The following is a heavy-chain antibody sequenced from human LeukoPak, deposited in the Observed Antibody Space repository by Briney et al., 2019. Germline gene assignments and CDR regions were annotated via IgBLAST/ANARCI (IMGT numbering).Heavy chain of an antibody. Sequence: GGSLRLSCAASGFSFSSYAMSWVRQAPGKGLEWVSAVSVSRDSTDYADSVKGRFTISRDNSKNTLFLRLNSLRAEDTAVYYCARGQADAFDIWGQGTMVTVSS. CDR3: ARGQADAFDI. J-gene: IGHJ3*02. CDR1: GFSFSSYA. V-gene: IGHV3-23*01. CDR2: VSVSRDST.